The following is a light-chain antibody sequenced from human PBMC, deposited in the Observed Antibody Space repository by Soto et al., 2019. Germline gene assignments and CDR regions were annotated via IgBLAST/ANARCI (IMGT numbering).Light chain of an antibody. CDR3: QQYNKWPLT. Sequence: EIVMTQSPATLSVSPGEKATLSCRASQTVSNNLAWYQQKPGQAPRLLIYFASTRATGIPARFSGSGSGTEFTLTISSLQSEYFAVYYCQQYNKWPLTFGGGTKVETK. CDR2: FAS. CDR1: QTVSNN. V-gene: IGKV3-15*01. J-gene: IGKJ4*01.